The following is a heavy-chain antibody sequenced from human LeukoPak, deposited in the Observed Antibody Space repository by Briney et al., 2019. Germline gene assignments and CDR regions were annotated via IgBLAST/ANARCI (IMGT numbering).Heavy chain of an antibody. Sequence: SETLSLTCTVSGGSISSSSYYWGWIRQPPGKGLEWIGSIYYSGSTYYNPSLKSRVTISVDTSKNQFSLKLSSVTAADTAVYYCCSGELVDEYYYYYMDVWGKGTTVTVSS. CDR2: IYYSGST. V-gene: IGHV4-39*01. CDR3: CSGELVDEYYYYYMDV. J-gene: IGHJ6*03. D-gene: IGHD2-15*01. CDR1: GGSISSSSYY.